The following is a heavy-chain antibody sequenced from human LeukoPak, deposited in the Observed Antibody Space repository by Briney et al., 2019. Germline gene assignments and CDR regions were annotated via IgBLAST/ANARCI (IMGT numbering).Heavy chain of an antibody. CDR3: ARLSISGSHLAGGASFDY. Sequence: GGSLRLSCAASGFTFSNYWMHWVRQAPGKGLVWVSRINSDGSSTSYADSVKGRFTISRDNAKNTLYLQMNSLRAEDTAVYYCARLSISGSHLAGGASFDYWGQGTLVTVSS. D-gene: IGHD1-26*01. CDR1: GFTFSNYW. V-gene: IGHV3-74*01. CDR2: INSDGSST. J-gene: IGHJ4*02.